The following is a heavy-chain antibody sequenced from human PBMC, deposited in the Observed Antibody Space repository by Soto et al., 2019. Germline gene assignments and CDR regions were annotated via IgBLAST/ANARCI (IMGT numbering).Heavy chain of an antibody. CDR1: GFTFSNAW. V-gene: IGHV3-15*07. J-gene: IGHJ4*02. CDR2: IKSKTDGGTT. Sequence: PGGSLRLSCAASGFTFSNAWMNWVRQAPGKGLEWVGRIKSKTDGGTTDYAAPVKGRFTISRDDSKNTLYLQMNSLKTEDTAVYYCTTGPPGIVVVITSDYWGQGTLVTVSS. D-gene: IGHD3-22*01. CDR3: TTGPPGIVVVITSDY.